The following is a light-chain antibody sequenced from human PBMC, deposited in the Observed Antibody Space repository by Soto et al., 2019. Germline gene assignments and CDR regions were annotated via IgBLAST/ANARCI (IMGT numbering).Light chain of an antibody. Sequence: DIQMTQSPSSLSASVGDRVTITCRASQSISSYVNWYQQKPGKAPKLLIYAASSLQSGVPSRFSGSGSGADFTLAISSLPPEDFAPYYCQQSYSTPPFTFGPGNKVDIK. CDR1: QSISSY. CDR2: AAS. J-gene: IGKJ3*01. CDR3: QQSYSTPPFT. V-gene: IGKV1-39*01.